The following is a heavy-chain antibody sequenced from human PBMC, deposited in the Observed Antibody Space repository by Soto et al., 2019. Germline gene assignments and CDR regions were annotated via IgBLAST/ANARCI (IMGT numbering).Heavy chain of an antibody. V-gene: IGHV4-39*01. CDR3: ASMAVVLPAAKTLSWFDP. CDR1: GDSISSSSYY. CDR2: IYYDGST. Sequence: QLQLQESGPGLVKPSEPLSLTCTVSGDSISSSSYYWGWIRQPPGKGLEWIVSIYYDGSTYYNPSLKSRVTISVDTSKNQVSLKLSSVTAEDTAVYYCASMAVVLPAAKTLSWFDPWGQGTLVTVSS. D-gene: IGHD2-2*01. J-gene: IGHJ5*02.